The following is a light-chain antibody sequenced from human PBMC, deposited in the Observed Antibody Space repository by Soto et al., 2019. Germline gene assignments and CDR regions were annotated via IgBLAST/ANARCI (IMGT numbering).Light chain of an antibody. V-gene: IGKV3-15*01. CDR2: GAS. CDR3: QQYNNWPRT. J-gene: IGKJ1*01. CDR1: QSINSN. Sequence: ETLMTQSPATLSVSPGERATLSCTASQSINSNLAWYQQKPGQAPRLLIYGASTRATGIPARFSGSGSGTEFTLTISSLQSEDFAVYYCQQYNNWPRTFGQGTKVEVK.